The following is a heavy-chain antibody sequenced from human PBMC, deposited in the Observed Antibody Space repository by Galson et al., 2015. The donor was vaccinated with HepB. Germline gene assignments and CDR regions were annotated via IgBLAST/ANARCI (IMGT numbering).Heavy chain of an antibody. CDR3: ARGHHYDFWSGYPYYFDY. CDR1: GYTFTSYG. D-gene: IGHD3-3*01. J-gene: IGHJ4*02. Sequence: SVKVSCKASGYTFTSYGISWVRQAPGQGLEWMGWISAYNGNTNYAQKLQGRVAMTTDTSTSTAYMELRSLRSDDTAVYYCARGHHYDFWSGYPYYFDYWGQGTLVTVSS. CDR2: ISAYNGNT. V-gene: IGHV1-18*04.